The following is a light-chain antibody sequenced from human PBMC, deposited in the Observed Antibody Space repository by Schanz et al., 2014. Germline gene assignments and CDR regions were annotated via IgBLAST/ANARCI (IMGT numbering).Light chain of an antibody. CDR3: NSYAGSNNVI. CDR1: SSDVGAYNY. J-gene: IGLJ2*01. CDR2: EGT. V-gene: IGLV2-14*01. Sequence: QSALTQPASVSGSPGQSITISCTGTSSDVGAYNYVSWYQQHPGKAPKLMIYEGTKRPSGVSNRFSGSRSGSTASLTISGLQAEDEADYYCNSYAGSNNVIFGGGTKLTVL.